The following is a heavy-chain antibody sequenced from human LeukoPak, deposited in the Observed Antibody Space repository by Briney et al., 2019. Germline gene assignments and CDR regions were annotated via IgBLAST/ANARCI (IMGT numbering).Heavy chain of an antibody. Sequence: ASVKVSCKASGYTFTSYDINWVRQAPGQGLEWMGWINAGNGNTKYSQKFQGRVTITRDTSASTAYMELSSLRSEDTAVYYCARAPAVATFDYWGQGTLVTVSS. V-gene: IGHV1-3*01. D-gene: IGHD5-12*01. CDR3: ARAPAVATFDY. CDR1: GYTFTSYD. CDR2: INAGNGNT. J-gene: IGHJ4*02.